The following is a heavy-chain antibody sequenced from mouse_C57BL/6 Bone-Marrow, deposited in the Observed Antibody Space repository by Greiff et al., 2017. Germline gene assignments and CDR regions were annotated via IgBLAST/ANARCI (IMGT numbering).Heavy chain of an antibody. J-gene: IGHJ1*03. D-gene: IGHD1-1*01. Sequence: QVQLTESGAELARPGASVKLSCKASGYTFTSYGISWVKQRTGQGLEWIGEIYPRSGNTYYNEQFKGKATLTADKSSSTAYMELRSLTSEDSAVYFCARYCYGSSYDWYFDVWGTGTTVTVSS. CDR2: IYPRSGNT. CDR3: ARYCYGSSYDWYFDV. CDR1: GYTFTSYG. V-gene: IGHV1-81*01.